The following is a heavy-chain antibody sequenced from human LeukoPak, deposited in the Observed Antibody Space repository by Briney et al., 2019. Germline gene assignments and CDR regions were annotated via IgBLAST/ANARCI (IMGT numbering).Heavy chain of an antibody. D-gene: IGHD3-10*01. Sequence: SETLSLTCAVYGGSFSGYYWSWIRQPPGKGLEWSGEINHSGSTNYNPSLKSRVTISVDTSKNQFSLKLSSVTAADTAVYYCARAELGMVRGVPSWFDPWGQGTLVTVSS. CDR1: GGSFSGYY. J-gene: IGHJ5*02. CDR2: INHSGST. V-gene: IGHV4-34*01. CDR3: ARAELGMVRGVPSWFDP.